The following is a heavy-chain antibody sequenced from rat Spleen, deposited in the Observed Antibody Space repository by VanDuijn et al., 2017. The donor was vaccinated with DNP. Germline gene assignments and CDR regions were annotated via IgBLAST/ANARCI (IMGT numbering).Heavy chain of an antibody. CDR1: GFSLSSYH. J-gene: IGHJ2*01. Sequence: QVQLKESGPGLVQPSQTLSLTCTVSGFSLSSYHVSWVRPPPGKSLVWMGSIWAAGGTNYNSAVQSRLSISRDTSKSQVFLEMHSLQPEDTGTYYCTRHEYYFDYWGQGVMVTVSS. CDR2: IWAAGGT. CDR3: TRHEYYFDY. V-gene: IGHV2-72*01.